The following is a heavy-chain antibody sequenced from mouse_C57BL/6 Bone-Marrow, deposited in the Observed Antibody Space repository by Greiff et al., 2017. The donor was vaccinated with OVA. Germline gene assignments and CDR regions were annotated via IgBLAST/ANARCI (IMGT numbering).Heavy chain of an antibody. CDR1: GYTFTSYW. J-gene: IGHJ3*01. CDR3: ASAVFGY. D-gene: IGHD6-1*01. V-gene: IGHV1-50*01. Sequence: VQLQQPGAELVKPGASVKLSCKASGYTFTSYWMQWVKQRPGQGLEWIGEIDPSDSYTNYNQKFKGKATLTVDTSSSTAYMQLSCLTSEDSAVYYCASAVFGYWSQGTRVTGSA. CDR2: IDPSDSYT.